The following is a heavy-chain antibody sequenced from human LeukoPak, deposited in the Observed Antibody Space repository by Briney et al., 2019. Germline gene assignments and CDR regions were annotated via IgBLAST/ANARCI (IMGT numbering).Heavy chain of an antibody. Sequence: SSETLSLTCTVSGGSISSYYWSWIRQPPGKGLEWIGYIYYSGSTNYNPSPKSRVTISVDTSKNQFSLKLSSVTAADTAVYYCARVGSSSWYDWFDPWGQGTLVTVSS. J-gene: IGHJ5*02. CDR3: ARVGSSSWYDWFDP. V-gene: IGHV4-59*08. CDR2: IYYSGST. CDR1: GGSISSYY. D-gene: IGHD6-13*01.